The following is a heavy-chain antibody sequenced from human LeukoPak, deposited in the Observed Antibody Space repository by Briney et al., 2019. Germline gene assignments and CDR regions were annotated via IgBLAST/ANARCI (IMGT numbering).Heavy chain of an antibody. CDR1: GFTFSTYG. D-gene: IGHD2-2*01. CDR2: ISYDASKE. CDR3: AKDQSAVPALCMDV. V-gene: IGHV3-30*18. J-gene: IGHJ6*02. Sequence: GGSLRLSCAASGFTFSTYGMHWVRQAPGKGLEWVAVISYDASKEYYADSVKGRFTISRDNSKNTLYLQMNSLRAEDTAVYYCAKDQSAVPALCMDVWGQGTTVTVSS.